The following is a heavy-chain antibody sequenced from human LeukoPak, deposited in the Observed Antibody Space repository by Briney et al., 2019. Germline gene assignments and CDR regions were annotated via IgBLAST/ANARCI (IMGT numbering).Heavy chain of an antibody. CDR3: ARGGDV. J-gene: IGHJ6*02. Sequence: GGSLRLSCAASGFTFNSYWMNWVRQAPGKGLEWVANIKEDGSEKYYVDSVKGRFTISRDNAKNSLYLQMNSLRAEDTAVYYCARGGDVWGQGATVTVS. V-gene: IGHV3-7*04. CDR2: IKEDGSEK. CDR1: GFTFNSYW.